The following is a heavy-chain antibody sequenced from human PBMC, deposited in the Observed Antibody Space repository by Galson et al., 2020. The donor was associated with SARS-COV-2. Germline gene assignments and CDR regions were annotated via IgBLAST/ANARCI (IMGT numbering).Heavy chain of an antibody. CDR1: GFTFRSYC. J-gene: IGHJ4*02. D-gene: IGHD6-6*01. Sequence: TGGSLRLSCAASGFTFRSYCMHWVRQAPGKGLEWVAVISYDGSNKYYADSVKGRFTISRDNSKNTLYLQMNSLRAEDTAVYYGAKDFFGSSSSGRGPFDYWGQGTLVTVSS. CDR3: AKDFFGSSSSGRGPFDY. CDR2: ISYDGSNK. V-gene: IGHV3-30*18.